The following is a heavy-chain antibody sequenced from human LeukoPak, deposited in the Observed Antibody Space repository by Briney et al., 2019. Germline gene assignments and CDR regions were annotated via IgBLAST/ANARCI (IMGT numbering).Heavy chain of an antibody. V-gene: IGHV3-30-3*01. D-gene: IGHD2-15*01. Sequence: GGSLRLSCAASGFTFRSYAIHWVRQAPGKGLEWVAFISYDGSIKYYADSVKGRFTISRDNSKNTLSLQMNSLRGEDTAVYYCARVKRDCSGGTCYSYDYWGQGTLVTVSS. CDR1: GFTFRSYA. CDR2: ISYDGSIK. CDR3: ARVKRDCSGGTCYSYDY. J-gene: IGHJ4*02.